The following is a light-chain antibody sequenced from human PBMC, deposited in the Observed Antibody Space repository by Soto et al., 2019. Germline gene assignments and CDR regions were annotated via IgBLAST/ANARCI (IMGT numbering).Light chain of an antibody. Sequence: EIVMTQSPATLSVSPGERATLSCRASQSVSSNLAWYQQKPGQAPRLLIYGVSTRATGIPARFSGSGSGTEFTLTISSLQSEDFAVYYCQHYNNQPLTFGGGTKVEIK. CDR3: QHYNNQPLT. CDR1: QSVSSN. V-gene: IGKV3-15*01. J-gene: IGKJ4*01. CDR2: GVS.